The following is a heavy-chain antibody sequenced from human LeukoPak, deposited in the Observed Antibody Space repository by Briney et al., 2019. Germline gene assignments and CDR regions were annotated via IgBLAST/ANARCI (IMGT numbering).Heavy chain of an antibody. CDR1: GYTFTGCY. CDR2: INPNSGGT. V-gene: IGHV1-2*02. CDR3: ARALLVVGATYWFDP. Sequence: GASVKVSYKASGYTFTGCYMHWVRQAPGQGLEWMGWINPNSGGTNYAQKFQGRVTMTTDTSTSTAYMELRSLRSDDTAVYYCARALLVVGATYWFDPWGQGTLVTVSS. J-gene: IGHJ5*02. D-gene: IGHD1-26*01.